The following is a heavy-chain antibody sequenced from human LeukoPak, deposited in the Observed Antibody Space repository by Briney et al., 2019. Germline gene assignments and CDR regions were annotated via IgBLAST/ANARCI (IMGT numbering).Heavy chain of an antibody. CDR3: ARTSDTSGRLYWYFDL. CDR2: INGDGSST. Sequence: GGSLRLSCPASTFTFSNYWMHWVRQAPGKGLVWVSRINGDGSSTRYADSVKGRFTISRDNAKNRLYLQMNSLRAEDTAVYYCARTSDTSGRLYWYFDLWGRGTLVTVSS. CDR1: TFTFSNYW. V-gene: IGHV3-74*01. J-gene: IGHJ2*01. D-gene: IGHD3-22*01.